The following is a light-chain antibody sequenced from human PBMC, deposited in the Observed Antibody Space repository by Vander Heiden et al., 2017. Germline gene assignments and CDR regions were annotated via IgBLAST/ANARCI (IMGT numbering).Light chain of an antibody. Sequence: DIVLTQSPATLSLSPGERATLSCRASQSVSSYVAWYQQKPGQAPRLLIYDASNRATGIPARFSGSGSGTDFTLTISSLEPEDFAVYYCQQRSNWLWTFGQGTKVEIK. CDR1: QSVSSY. CDR2: DAS. V-gene: IGKV3-11*01. CDR3: QQRSNWLWT. J-gene: IGKJ1*01.